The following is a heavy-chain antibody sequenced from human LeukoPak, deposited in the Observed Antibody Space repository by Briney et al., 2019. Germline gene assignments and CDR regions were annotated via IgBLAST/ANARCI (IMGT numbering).Heavy chain of an antibody. CDR3: AKDDNTAMVKIGFGFRTAFDY. D-gene: IGHD5-18*01. V-gene: IGHV3-23*01. CDR2: ISGSGGST. J-gene: IGHJ4*02. CDR1: GFTFSSYA. Sequence: PGGSLRLSCAASGFTFSSYAMSWVRQAPGKGLEWVSAISGSGGSTYYADSVKGRFTISRDNSKNTLHLQMDSLRAEDTAVYYCAKDDNTAMVKIGFGFRTAFDYWGQGTLVTVSS.